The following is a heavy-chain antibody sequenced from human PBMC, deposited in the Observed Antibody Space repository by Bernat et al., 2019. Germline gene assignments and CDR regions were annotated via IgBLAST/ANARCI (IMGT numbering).Heavy chain of an antibody. CDR2: IIPIFGTA. Sequence: QVQLVQSGAEVKKPGSSVKVSCQASGGTFSSYAISWVRQAPGQGLEWMGGIIPIFGTANYAQKFQGRVTITADESTSTAYMELSSLRSEDTAVYYCARAGGYCSSTSCYAFDIWGQGTMVTVSS. CDR3: ARAGGYCSSTSCYAFDI. CDR1: GGTFSSYA. V-gene: IGHV1-69*01. J-gene: IGHJ3*02. D-gene: IGHD2-2*01.